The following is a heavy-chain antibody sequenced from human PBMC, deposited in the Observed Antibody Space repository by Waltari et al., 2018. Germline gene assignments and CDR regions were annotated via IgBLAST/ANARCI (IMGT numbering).Heavy chain of an antibody. J-gene: IGHJ4*02. CDR2: INHSGST. V-gene: IGHV4-34*01. CDR3: ARHSVGATTTPPTGFDY. CDR1: GGSFSGYY. D-gene: IGHD1-26*01. Sequence: QVQLQQWGAGLLKPSETLSLTCAVYGGSFSGYYWSWIRQPPGKGLEWIGEINHSGSTNYNPALKSRVTISVDTSKNQFSLKLSSVTAADTAVYYCARHSVGATTTPPTGFDYLGQGTLVTVSS.